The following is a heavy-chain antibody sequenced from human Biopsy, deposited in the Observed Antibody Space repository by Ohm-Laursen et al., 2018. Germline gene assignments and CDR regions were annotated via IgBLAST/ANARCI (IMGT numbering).Heavy chain of an antibody. CDR1: EFTFSGYS. Sequence: SLRLSCAASEFTFSGYSMNWVRQAPGRGLEWVSYINVYSNKKYYADSVKGRFIVSRDNAKNSLYLQMNSLRAEDTAVYFCASLGLVWFGELLSVPFGMDVWGQGTTVTVSS. CDR2: INVYSNKK. CDR3: ASLGLVWFGELLSVPFGMDV. D-gene: IGHD3-10*01. J-gene: IGHJ6*02. V-gene: IGHV3-48*04.